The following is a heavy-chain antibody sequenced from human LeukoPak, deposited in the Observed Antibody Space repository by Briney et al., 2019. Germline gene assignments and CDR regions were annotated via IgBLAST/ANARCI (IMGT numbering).Heavy chain of an antibody. CDR1: GASIRSSSYS. CDR2: VYYSGST. J-gene: IGHJ4*02. Sequence: PSETLSLTCTVPGASIRSSSYSWGGIRQPPGKGLEWIGRVYYSGSTNHRPSLRSRVTIAVDTSKNQFSLKLSSVTATDTAVYYCARHDGSYYTYNFDYWGQGTLVTVSS. CDR3: ARHDGSYYTYNFDY. D-gene: IGHD3-22*01. V-gene: IGHV4-39*01.